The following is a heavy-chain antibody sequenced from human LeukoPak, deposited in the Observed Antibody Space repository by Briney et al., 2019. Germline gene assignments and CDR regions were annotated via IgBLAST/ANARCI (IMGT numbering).Heavy chain of an antibody. D-gene: IGHD3-22*01. CDR3: ARPRYYDSSGYLD. CDR1: GFTLSSYE. Sequence: PGGSLRLSCIASGFTLSSYEMSWIRQAPGKGLEWVSVIYSGGSTYYADSVKGRFTISRDNSKNTLYLQMNSLRAEDTAVYYCARPRYYDSSGYLDWGQGTLVTVSS. J-gene: IGHJ4*02. V-gene: IGHV3-53*01. CDR2: IYSGGST.